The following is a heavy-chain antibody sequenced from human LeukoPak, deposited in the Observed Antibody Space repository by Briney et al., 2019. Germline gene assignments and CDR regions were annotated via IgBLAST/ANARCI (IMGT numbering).Heavy chain of an antibody. CDR2: ISWNSGSI. CDR1: GFTLDDYG. Sequence: GGSLRLSCAASGFTLDDYGMSWVRQAPGKGLEWVSGISWNSGSIGYADSVKGRFTISRDNAKNSLYLQMNSLRAEDTALYYCAKDPYGSGSYPHYFDYWGQGTLVTVSS. J-gene: IGHJ4*02. V-gene: IGHV3-9*01. CDR3: AKDPYGSGSYPHYFDY. D-gene: IGHD3-10*01.